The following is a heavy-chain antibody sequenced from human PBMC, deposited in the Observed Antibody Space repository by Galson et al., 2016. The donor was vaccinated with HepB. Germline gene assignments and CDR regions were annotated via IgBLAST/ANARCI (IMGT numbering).Heavy chain of an antibody. CDR2: TFYRSNWQN. D-gene: IGHD7-27*01. J-gene: IGHJ4*02. CDR3: ARSYLLGRGFGW. CDR1: GDSVSSNSAG. Sequence: CAISGDSVSSNSAGWNWIRQSPSRGLEWLGRTFYRSNWQNDYAESVKSRITINPYTSKNQFSLLLNSVTPDDTAVYYCARSYLLGRGFGWWGQGTLVTVSS. V-gene: IGHV6-1*01.